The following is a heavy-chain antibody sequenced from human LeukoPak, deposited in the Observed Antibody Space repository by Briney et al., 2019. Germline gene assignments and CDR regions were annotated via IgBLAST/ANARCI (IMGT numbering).Heavy chain of an antibody. V-gene: IGHV4-34*01. CDR2: INHSGST. D-gene: IGHD5-24*01. J-gene: IGHJ5*02. Sequence: PSETLSLTCAVYGGSFSGYYWSWIRQPPGKGLEWIGEINHSGSTNYNPSLKSRVTISVDTSKNQFSLKLSSVTAADTAVYYRARGGEIEMPTTSQTWFDPWGQGTLVTVSS. CDR1: GGSFSGYY. CDR3: ARGGEIEMPTTSQTWFDP.